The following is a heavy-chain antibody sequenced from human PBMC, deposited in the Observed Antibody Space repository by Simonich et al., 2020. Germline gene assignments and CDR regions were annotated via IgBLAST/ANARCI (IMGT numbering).Heavy chain of an antibody. D-gene: IGHD1-26*01. J-gene: IGHJ5*02. V-gene: IGHV3-13*01. CDR2: IGTDGDT. CDR3: ARGGYSGSYNWFDP. Sequence: EVQLVESGGGLVQPGGSLRLSCAASGFTFSSYDMHWVRQATGKGQGVVSVIGTDGDTDYPGSVKGRFTISRENAKNSLYLQMNSLRAGDTAVYYCARGGYSGSYNWFDPWGQGTLVTVSS. CDR1: GFTFSSYD.